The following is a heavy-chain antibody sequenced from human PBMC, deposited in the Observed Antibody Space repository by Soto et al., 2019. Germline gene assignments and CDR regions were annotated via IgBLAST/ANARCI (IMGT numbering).Heavy chain of an antibody. D-gene: IGHD1-26*01. CDR1: GFTFSNAW. CDR2: IKSKTDGGTT. V-gene: IGHV3-15*07. Sequence: GGSLRLSCAASGFTFSNAWMNWVRQAPGKGLEWVGRIKSKTDGGTTDYAAPVKGRFTISRDDSKNTMYLQMNSLKTEDTAVYYCTTHPEGYDPYYIYSGSYPTAGSQFDYWGQGTLVTVSS. CDR3: TTHPEGYDPYYIYSGSYPTAGSQFDY. J-gene: IGHJ4*02.